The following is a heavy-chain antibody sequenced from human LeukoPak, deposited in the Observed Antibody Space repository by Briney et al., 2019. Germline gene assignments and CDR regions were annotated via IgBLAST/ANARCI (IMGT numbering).Heavy chain of an antibody. CDR2: ISYDGSNK. V-gene: IGHV3-30-3*01. CDR1: GFTFSSYA. CDR3: AKGSGSYFAYFDY. D-gene: IGHD1-26*01. Sequence: GRSLRLSCAASGFTFSSYAMHWVRQAPGKGLEWVAVISYDGSNKYYADSVKGRFTISRDNSKNTLYLQMNSLRAEDTAVYYCAKGSGSYFAYFDYWGQGTLVTVSS. J-gene: IGHJ4*02.